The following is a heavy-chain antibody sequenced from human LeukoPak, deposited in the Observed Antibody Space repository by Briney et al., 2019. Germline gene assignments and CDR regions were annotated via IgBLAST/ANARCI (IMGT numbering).Heavy chain of an antibody. CDR2: IKVDGSEK. CDR3: ARGGRNLDS. V-gene: IGHV3-7*01. CDR1: GFTFSGYW. Sequence: GGSLGLSCAASGFTFSGYWMSWVRQAPGKGLEWVANIKVDGSEKNYVDSVKGRLTISRDNAKNSLYLQMNSLRAEDTAVYYCARGGRNLDSWGQGTLVTVSS. D-gene: IGHD1-14*01. J-gene: IGHJ4*02.